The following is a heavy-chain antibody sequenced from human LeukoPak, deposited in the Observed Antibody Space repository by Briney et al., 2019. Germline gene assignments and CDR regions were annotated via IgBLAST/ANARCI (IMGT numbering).Heavy chain of an antibody. CDR3: TRGSEWSSGVSDY. V-gene: IGHV3-21*01. J-gene: IGHJ4*02. Sequence: GGSLRLSCAASGFIFSRCGMNWVRQAPGKGLEWVSSISGPSTHIYYADSVKGRFTISRDNAHNSLYLQMNSLRAEDTAVYYCTRGSEWSSGVSDYWGQGTLVTVSS. D-gene: IGHD3-3*01. CDR2: ISGPSTHI. CDR1: GFIFSRCG.